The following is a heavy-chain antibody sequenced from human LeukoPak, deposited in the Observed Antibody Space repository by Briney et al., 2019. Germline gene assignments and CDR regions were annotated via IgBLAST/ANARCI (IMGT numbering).Heavy chain of an antibody. CDR1: GFTFSNYA. D-gene: IGHD7-27*01. CDR3: AKGLGISRYGPDY. Sequence: GESLRLSCATSGFTFSNYAMNWVRQAPGKGLEWVSGVSANGGSTYYADSVKGRFTISRDNSKNMLYLQMNSLRDEDTAVYYCAKGLGISRYGPDYWGQGTLVTVSS. V-gene: IGHV3-23*01. J-gene: IGHJ4*02. CDR2: VSANGGST.